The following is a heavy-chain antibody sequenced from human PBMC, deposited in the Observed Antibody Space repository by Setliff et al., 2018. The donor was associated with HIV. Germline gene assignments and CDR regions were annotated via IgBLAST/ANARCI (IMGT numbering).Heavy chain of an antibody. CDR2: IYYTGRT. Sequence: SETLSLTCTVSGGSISSYDYNWGWIRQPPGKGLEWIANIYYTGRTYYNPSLKSRVTISVDTSKNQFSLKVTSLTAADTAVYYCARLIHTGLLYFDYWGLGMLVTVSS. D-gene: IGHD2-8*02. J-gene: IGHJ4*02. V-gene: IGHV4-39*01. CDR1: GGSISSYDYN. CDR3: ARLIHTGLLYFDY.